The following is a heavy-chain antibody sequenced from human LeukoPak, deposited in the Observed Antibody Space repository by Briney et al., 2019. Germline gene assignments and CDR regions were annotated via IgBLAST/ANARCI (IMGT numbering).Heavy chain of an antibody. CDR2: IDPPSGAP. CDR3: ARSGFSTGFYLDF. CDR1: GYTFTSQF. J-gene: IGHJ4*02. V-gene: IGHV1-2*02. D-gene: IGHD6-19*01. Sequence: ASVKVSCKASGYTFTSQFIHWLRQAPGQGLEWMGWIDPPSGAPHYAPKFQDRVTMTRDTSIATAYLEVHRLKSDDTAVYYCARSGFSTGFYLDFWGQGTLISVSS.